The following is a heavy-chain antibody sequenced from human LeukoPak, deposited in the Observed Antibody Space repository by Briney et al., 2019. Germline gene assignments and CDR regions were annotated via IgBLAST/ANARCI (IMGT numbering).Heavy chain of an antibody. CDR2: IYYSGST. V-gene: IGHV4-31*03. J-gene: IGHJ6*02. CDR1: GGSISSSSYY. Sequence: SETLSLTCTDSGGSISSSSYYWSWIRQHPGKGLEWIGYIYYSGSTYYNPSLKSRVTISVDTSKNQFSLKLSSVTAADTAVYYCARDRSYSYYGMDVWGQGTTVTVSS. CDR3: ARDRSYSYYGMDV.